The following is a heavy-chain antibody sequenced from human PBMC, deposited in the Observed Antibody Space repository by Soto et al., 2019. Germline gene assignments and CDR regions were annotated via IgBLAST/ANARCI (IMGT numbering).Heavy chain of an antibody. V-gene: IGHV3-53*02. D-gene: IGHD3-22*01. CDR3: AREAAYDSGFDY. J-gene: IGHJ4*02. CDR2: IYSGGST. Sequence: EVQLVETGGGLIQPGGSLRLSCAASGFTVSSNYMSWVRQAPGKGLEWVSVIYSGGSTYYADSVKGRFTISRDNSKNTLYLQMNSLRAEDTAVYYCAREAAYDSGFDYWGQGTLVTVSS. CDR1: GFTVSSNY.